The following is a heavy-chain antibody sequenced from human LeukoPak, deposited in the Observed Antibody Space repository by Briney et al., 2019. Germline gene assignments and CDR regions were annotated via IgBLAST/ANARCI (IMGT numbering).Heavy chain of an antibody. CDR1: GGSMNGYY. CDR2: IYHSGST. D-gene: IGHD3-10*01. Sequence: RPSETLSLTCTVSGGSMNGYYWSWIRQPPGKGLEWIGSIYHSGSTYYNPSLKSRVTISVDTSKNQFSLKLSSVTAADTAVYYCARDITMVRGVIIPRWFDPWGQGTLVTVSS. J-gene: IGHJ5*02. V-gene: IGHV4-38-2*02. CDR3: ARDITMVRGVIIPRWFDP.